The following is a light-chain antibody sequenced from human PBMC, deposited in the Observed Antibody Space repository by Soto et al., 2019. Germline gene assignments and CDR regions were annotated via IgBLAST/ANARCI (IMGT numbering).Light chain of an antibody. CDR3: QQYGSSPPLT. V-gene: IGKV3-20*01. J-gene: IGKJ4*01. Sequence: IVLTQSPGTLSLSPGERATLSCRASQSVSSSYLAWYQQKPGQAPRLLIYGASSRATGIPDRFSGGGSGTDFTLTISRLEPEDFAVYYCQQYGSSPPLTFGGGTKVEIK. CDR2: GAS. CDR1: QSVSSSY.